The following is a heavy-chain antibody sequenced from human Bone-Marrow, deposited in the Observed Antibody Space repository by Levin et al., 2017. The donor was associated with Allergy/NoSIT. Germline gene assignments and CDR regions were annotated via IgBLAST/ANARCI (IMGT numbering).Heavy chain of an antibody. CDR3: ARGGGLSSYPPFDY. V-gene: IGHV4-30-2*01. CDR2: IYHSGST. Sequence: LRLSCAVSGGSISSGGYSWSWIRQPPGKGLEWIGYIYHSGSTYYNPSLKSRVTISVDRSKNQFSLKLSSVTAADTAVYYCARGGGLSSYPPFDYWGQGTLVTVSS. D-gene: IGHD3-16*02. CDR1: GGSISSGGYS. J-gene: IGHJ4*02.